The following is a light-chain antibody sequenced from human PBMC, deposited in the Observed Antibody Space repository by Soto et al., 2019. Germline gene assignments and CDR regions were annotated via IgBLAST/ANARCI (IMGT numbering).Light chain of an antibody. V-gene: IGLV3-1*01. CDR3: QAWDS. CDR1: KLGDKY. J-gene: IGLJ2*01. CDR2: QDS. Sequence: SYELTQPPSVSVSPGQTASITCSGDKLGDKYACWYQQKPGQSPVLVIYQDSKRPSGIPERFSGSNSGNTATLTICGTQAMDEADYYCQAWDSFGGGTKLTVL.